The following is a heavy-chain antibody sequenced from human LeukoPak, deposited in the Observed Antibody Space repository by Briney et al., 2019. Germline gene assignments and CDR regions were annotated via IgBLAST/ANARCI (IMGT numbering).Heavy chain of an antibody. J-gene: IGHJ4*02. V-gene: IGHV4-4*07. CDR1: GGSISSYY. Sequence: SETLSLTXTVSGGSISSYYWSWIRQPAGKGLEWIGRIYTSGSTNYNPSLKSQVTMSVDTSKHQFSLKLSFVTAADTAVYYCARDKPYYYGSGSFQYYFDYWGQGTLVAVSS. CDR3: ARDKPYYYGSGSFQYYFDY. CDR2: IYTSGST. D-gene: IGHD3-10*01.